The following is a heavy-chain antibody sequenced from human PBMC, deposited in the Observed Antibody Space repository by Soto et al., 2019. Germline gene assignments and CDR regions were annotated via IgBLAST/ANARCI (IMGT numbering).Heavy chain of an antibody. CDR3: ARHYFTTLRSCDY. J-gene: IGHJ4*02. D-gene: IGHD3-16*01. CDR1: GASISSSSYY. V-gene: IGHV4-39*01. Sequence: PSETLSLTCTVSGASISSSSYYWGWIRQPPGKGLEWIGSIYYSGSTYYNPSLKSRVTISLDTSKNQFSLKLSSVTAADTAMYYCARHYFTTLRSCDYWGQGTLVTVSS. CDR2: IYYSGST.